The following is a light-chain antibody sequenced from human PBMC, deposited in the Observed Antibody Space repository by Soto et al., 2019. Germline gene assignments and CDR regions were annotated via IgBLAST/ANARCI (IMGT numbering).Light chain of an antibody. Sequence: QSALTQPASVSGSPGQSITISCTGTGSDIGGYNYVSWYQQHPGNAPKLLIYEVNDRPSGVSNRFSGSKSGNTASLSISGLQAEDEADYYCSSYTSSSTHVVFGGGTKLTVL. V-gene: IGLV2-14*01. CDR3: SSYTSSSTHVV. J-gene: IGLJ2*01. CDR1: GSDIGGYNY. CDR2: EVN.